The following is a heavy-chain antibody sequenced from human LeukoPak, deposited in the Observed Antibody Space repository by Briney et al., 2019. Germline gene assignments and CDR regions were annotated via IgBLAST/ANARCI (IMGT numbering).Heavy chain of an antibody. Sequence: PSETLSLTCTVSGASISSYYWSWIRQSPGKGLEWIGYLYYSGNTNYNPSLKSRVTISVDTSKNQFSLKLSSVAAAGTAVYYFAEGGDNYKRSGYLPRYNYYYRDAWGRGPPVTAS. CDR2: LYYSGNT. CDR3: AEGGDNYKRSGYLPRYNYYYRDA. D-gene: IGHD3-22*01. V-gene: IGHV4-59*01. CDR1: GASISSYY. J-gene: IGHJ6*03.